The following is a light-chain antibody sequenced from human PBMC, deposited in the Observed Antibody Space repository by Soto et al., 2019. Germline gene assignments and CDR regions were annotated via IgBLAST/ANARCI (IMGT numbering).Light chain of an antibody. CDR1: QSVSSY. Sequence: EIVLTQSPATLSLSPGERATLSCRASQSVSSYLAWYQQKPGQAPRLLIYDASNRATGIPARFSGSGSGTDFTLTISSQEPEDFAVYYCQQRTTFGQGTRLEIK. CDR2: DAS. J-gene: IGKJ5*01. V-gene: IGKV3-11*01. CDR3: QQRTT.